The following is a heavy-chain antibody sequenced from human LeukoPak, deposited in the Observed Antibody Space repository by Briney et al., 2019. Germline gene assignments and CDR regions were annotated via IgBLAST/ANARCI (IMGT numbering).Heavy chain of an antibody. CDR3: ARDSSSWLYFDY. Sequence: GGSLRLPCAASGLTVRSYYVIWVRQAPGKGLEWVSVIYSGGTTYYADSVKGRFTISRDNSKSTLSLQMNSLRAEDTAVYYCARDSSSWLYFDYWGQGTLVTVSS. CDR1: GLTVRSYY. V-gene: IGHV3-53*01. J-gene: IGHJ4*02. CDR2: IYSGGTT. D-gene: IGHD6-13*01.